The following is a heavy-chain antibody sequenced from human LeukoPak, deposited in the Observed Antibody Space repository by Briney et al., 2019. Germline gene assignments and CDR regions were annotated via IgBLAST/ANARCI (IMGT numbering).Heavy chain of an antibody. CDR2: ISGTGSST. V-gene: IGHV3-23*01. Sequence: GGPLRPSCAAYGFTFSNYHIGWVRHTQGKGLEWVSGISGTGSSTYYADSVKGRFTISRDNSKNTLYLQMNSLRPEDTAIYYCANLATVAPVDYWGQGTLVTVSS. D-gene: IGHD4-23*01. J-gene: IGHJ4*02. CDR1: GFTFSNYH. CDR3: ANLATVAPVDY.